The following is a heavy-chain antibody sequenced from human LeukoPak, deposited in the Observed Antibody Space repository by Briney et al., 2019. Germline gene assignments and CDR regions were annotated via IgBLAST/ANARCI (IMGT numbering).Heavy chain of an antibody. CDR2: IYSGGST. CDR1: GFTVSSNY. CDR3: ARGPEYYDFWSGSGWFDP. J-gene: IGHJ5*02. D-gene: IGHD3-3*01. V-gene: IGHV3-66*01. Sequence: GGSLRLPCAASGFTVSSNYMSWVRQAPGKGLEWVSVIYSGGSTYYADSVKGRFTISRDNSKNTLYLQMNSLRAEDTAVYYCARGPEYYDFWSGSGWFDPWGQGTLVTVSS.